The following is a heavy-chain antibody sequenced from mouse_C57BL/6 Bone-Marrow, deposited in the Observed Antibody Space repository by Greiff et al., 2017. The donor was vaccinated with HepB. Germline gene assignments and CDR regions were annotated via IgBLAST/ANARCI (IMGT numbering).Heavy chain of an antibody. CDR3: ARDQKYYFDY. Sequence: DVKLQESGPGLVKPSQSLSLTCSVPGYSITSGYYWNWIRQFPGNKLEWMGYISYDGSNNYNPSLKNRISITRDTSKNQFFLKLNSVTTEDTATYYCARDQKYYFDYWGQGTTLTVSS. CDR1: GYSITSGYY. J-gene: IGHJ2*01. CDR2: ISYDGSN. D-gene: IGHD1-3*01. V-gene: IGHV3-6*01.